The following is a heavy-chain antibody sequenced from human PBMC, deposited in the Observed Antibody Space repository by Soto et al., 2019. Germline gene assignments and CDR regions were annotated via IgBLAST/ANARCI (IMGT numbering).Heavy chain of an antibody. D-gene: IGHD2-2*01. J-gene: IGHJ5*02. Sequence: GASVKVSCKASGYTFTSYGISWVRQAPGQGLEWMGWISAYNGNTNYAQKLQGRVTMTTDTSTSTAYMELRSLRSDYTAVYYCARGTDCSSTSCYSWFDPWGQGTLVTVSS. CDR2: ISAYNGNT. V-gene: IGHV1-18*01. CDR3: ARGTDCSSTSCYSWFDP. CDR1: GYTFTSYG.